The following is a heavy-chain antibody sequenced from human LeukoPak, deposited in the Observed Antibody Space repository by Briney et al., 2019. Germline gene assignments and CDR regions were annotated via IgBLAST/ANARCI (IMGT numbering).Heavy chain of an antibody. CDR3: ARGGNYWPQWWFDP. CDR2: IYTSGST. Sequence: SETLSLTCTVSGGSISSYHWSWIRQPTGKGLEWIGRIYTSGSTNYNPSLKSRVTMSLDASKNQFSLELNSVTPADTAVYYCARGGNYWPQWWFDPWGRGTLVSVSS. V-gene: IGHV4-4*07. J-gene: IGHJ5*02. D-gene: IGHD1-26*01. CDR1: GGSISSYH.